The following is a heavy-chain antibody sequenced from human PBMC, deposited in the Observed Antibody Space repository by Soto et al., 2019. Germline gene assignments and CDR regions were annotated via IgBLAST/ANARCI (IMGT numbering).Heavy chain of an antibody. D-gene: IGHD7-27*01. CDR2: ISSSSSYT. Sequence: QVQLVESGGGLVKPGGSLRLSCAASGFTFSDYYMSWIRQAPGKGLEWVSYISSSSSYTNYADSVKGRFTISRDNAKNSLYLQMNSLRAEDTAVYYGARDATGVCPDYWGQGTLVTVSS. V-gene: IGHV3-11*06. CDR3: ARDATGVCPDY. J-gene: IGHJ4*02. CDR1: GFTFSDYY.